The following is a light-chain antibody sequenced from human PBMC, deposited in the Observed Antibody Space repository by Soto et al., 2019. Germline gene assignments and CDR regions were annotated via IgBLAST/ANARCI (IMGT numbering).Light chain of an antibody. CDR2: GAS. Sequence: EIVLTHSPGTLSLSPGERANLSCRASQSVSSSYLAWYQQKPGQAPRLLIYGASSRATGIPDRFSGSGSGTDFTLTISRLEPEDFAVYYCQQYNNWPGTFGQGTKVDSK. CDR1: QSVSSSY. V-gene: IGKV3-20*01. J-gene: IGKJ1*01. CDR3: QQYNNWPGT.